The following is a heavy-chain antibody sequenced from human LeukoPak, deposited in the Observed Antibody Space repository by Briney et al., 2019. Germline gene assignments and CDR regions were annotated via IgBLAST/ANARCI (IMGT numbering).Heavy chain of an antibody. CDR3: ATQRSGWHYFDY. J-gene: IGHJ4*02. D-gene: IGHD6-19*01. CDR2: ISSSGSST. CDR1: GFTFSNYA. Sequence: PGGSLRLSCAASGFTFSNYAMSWVRQAPGKGLEWVSSISSSGSSTYYADSVKGRFTISRDNSKNTLFLQMNSLRAEDTAVYYCATQRSGWHYFDYWRQGTLVTVSS. V-gene: IGHV3-23*01.